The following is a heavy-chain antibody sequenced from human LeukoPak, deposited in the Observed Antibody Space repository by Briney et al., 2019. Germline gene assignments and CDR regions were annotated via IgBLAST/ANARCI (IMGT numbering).Heavy chain of an antibody. CDR1: GFTFSSYA. V-gene: IGHV3-30-3*01. J-gene: IGHJ1*01. Sequence: GRSLRLSCAASGFTFSSYAMHWVRQAPGKGLEWVAVISYDGSNKYYADSVKGRFTISRDNSKNTLYLQMNSLRAEDTAVYYCARNWVPIRSGYYYAYFQHWGQGTLVTVSS. CDR3: ARNWVPIRSGYYYAYFQH. D-gene: IGHD3-22*01. CDR2: ISYDGSNK.